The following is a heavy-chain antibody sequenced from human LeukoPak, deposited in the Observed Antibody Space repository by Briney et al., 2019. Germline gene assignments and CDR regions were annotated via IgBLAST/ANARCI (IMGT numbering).Heavy chain of an antibody. CDR1: GFTFSSYS. V-gene: IGHV3-21*01. D-gene: IGHD3-10*01. Sequence: PGGSLRLSCAASGFTFSSYSMNWVRQAPGKGLEWVSSISSSSSYIYYADSVKGRFTISRDNAKNSLYLQTNSLRAEDTAVYYCARDPRSEFGENYYYYYYMDVWGKGTTVTVSS. CDR3: ARDPRSEFGENYYYYYYMDV. J-gene: IGHJ6*03. CDR2: ISSSSSYI.